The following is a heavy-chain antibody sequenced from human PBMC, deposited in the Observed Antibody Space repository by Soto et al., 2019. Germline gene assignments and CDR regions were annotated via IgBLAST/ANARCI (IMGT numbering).Heavy chain of an antibody. D-gene: IGHD3-22*01. CDR2: IYYSGST. CDR3: ARADYYDSSGYHNWFDP. V-gene: IGHV4-31*03. Sequence: SETLSLTCTVSGGSISSGGYYWMWIRQHPGKGLEWIGYIYYSGSTYYNPSLKSRVTISVDTSKNQFSLKLSSVTAADTAVYYCARADYYDSSGYHNWFDPWGQGTLVTVSS. CDR1: GGSISSGGYY. J-gene: IGHJ5*02.